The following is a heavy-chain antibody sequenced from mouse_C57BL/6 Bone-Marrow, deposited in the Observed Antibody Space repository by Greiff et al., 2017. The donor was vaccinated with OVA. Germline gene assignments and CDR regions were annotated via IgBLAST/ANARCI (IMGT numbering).Heavy chain of an antibody. Sequence: EVQVVESGAELVRPGASVKLSCTASGFNIKDDYMHWVKQRPEQGLEWIGWIDPENGDTEYASKFQGKATITADTSSNTAYLQLSSLTSEDTAVYYCTTVRYFDYWGQGTTLTVSS. V-gene: IGHV14-4*01. CDR2: IDPENGDT. J-gene: IGHJ2*01. CDR1: GFNIKDDY. CDR3: TTVRYFDY.